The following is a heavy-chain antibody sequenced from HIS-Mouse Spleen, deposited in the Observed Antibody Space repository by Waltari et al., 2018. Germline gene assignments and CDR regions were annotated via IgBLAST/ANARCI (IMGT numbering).Heavy chain of an antibody. J-gene: IGHJ2*01. V-gene: IGHV4-39*07. CDR1: GGSISSSSYY. CDR2: IYYSGRT. CDR3: AREIPYSSSWYDWYFDL. Sequence: QLQLQESGPGLVKPSETLSLTCTVSGGSISSSSYYWGWIRQPPGKGLEWIGSIYYSGRTSSTPSLRSRVTISVDTSKNQFSLKLSSVTAADTAVYYCAREIPYSSSWYDWYFDLWGRGTLVTVSS. D-gene: IGHD6-13*01.